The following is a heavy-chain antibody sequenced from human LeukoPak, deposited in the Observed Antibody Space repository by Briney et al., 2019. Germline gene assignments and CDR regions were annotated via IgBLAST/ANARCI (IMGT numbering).Heavy chain of an antibody. CDR3: AKSDWFDP. CDR1: GFTFSNYW. Sequence: GESLRLSCVASGFTFSNYWMHWVRQAPGKGLGWVSRIKNDGSITSYAESVKGRFTISRDNAKNTLYLQINSLRAEDTAVYYCAKSDWFDPWGQGTLVTVSS. V-gene: IGHV3-74*01. J-gene: IGHJ5*02. CDR2: IKNDGSIT.